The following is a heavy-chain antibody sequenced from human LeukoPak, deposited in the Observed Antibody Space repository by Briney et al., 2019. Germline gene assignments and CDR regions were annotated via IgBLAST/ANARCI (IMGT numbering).Heavy chain of an antibody. CDR1: GGSFSGYY. CDR3: ARGAAGIFDY. CDR2: IYYSGST. D-gene: IGHD6-13*01. V-gene: IGHV4-59*01. J-gene: IGHJ4*02. Sequence: SETLSLTCAVYGGSFSGYYWSWIRQPPGKGLEWIGYIYYSGSTNYNPSLKSRVTISVDTSKNHFSLKLSSVTAADTAVYYCARGAAGIFDYWGQGTLVTVSS.